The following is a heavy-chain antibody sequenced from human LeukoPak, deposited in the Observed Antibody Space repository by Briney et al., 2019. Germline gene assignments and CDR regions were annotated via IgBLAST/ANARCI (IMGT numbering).Heavy chain of an antibody. CDR1: GFTFNNYG. D-gene: IGHD3-16*01. V-gene: IGHV3-30*18. J-gene: IGHJ4*02. Sequence: PGGSLRLSCVASGFTFNNYGMHWVRQAPGKGLEWVAVISYDGSNKYYADSVQDRFTISRDNSKNTLHLQMNSLRVEDTAVYYCTKGVLGGTQSVSAGLDSWGQGTLVTVSS. CDR2: ISYDGSNK. CDR3: TKGVLGGTQSVSAGLDS.